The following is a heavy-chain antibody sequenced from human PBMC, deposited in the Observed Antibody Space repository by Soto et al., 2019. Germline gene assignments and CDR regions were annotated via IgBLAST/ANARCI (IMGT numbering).Heavy chain of an antibody. J-gene: IGHJ4*02. CDR2: IYWDDDK. V-gene: IGHV2-5*02. Sequence: SGPTLVNPTQTLTLTCTFSGFSLSTSGVGVGWIRQPPGKALEWLALIYWDDDKRYSPSLKSRLTITKDTSKNQVVLTMTNMDPVDTATYYCAHRYCSGGSCYRKIWGFDYWGQGTLVTVSS. CDR1: GFSLSTSGVG. CDR3: AHRYCSGGSCYRKIWGFDY. D-gene: IGHD2-15*01.